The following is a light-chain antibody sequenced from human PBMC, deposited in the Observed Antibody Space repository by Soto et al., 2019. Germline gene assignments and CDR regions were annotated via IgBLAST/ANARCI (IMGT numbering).Light chain of an antibody. CDR1: SSDVGAYDY. J-gene: IGLJ1*01. CDR3: SSFAGSNNFPYV. CDR2: EIN. Sequence: QSALTQPPCASGSPGQSVTISCTGTSSDVGAYDYVSWYQQHPGKAPKLMIYEINKRPSGVPDRFSGSKSGNTASLTVSGLQAEDEADYYCSSFAGSNNFPYVFGTGTQLTVL. V-gene: IGLV2-8*01.